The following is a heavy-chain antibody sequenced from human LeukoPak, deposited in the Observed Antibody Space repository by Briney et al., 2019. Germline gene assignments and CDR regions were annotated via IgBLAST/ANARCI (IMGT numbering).Heavy chain of an antibody. Sequence: ASVKVSCKASGYSFTSFGMNWVRQAPGQGLEWLGWINTNTGNPTYGQGFTGRFVFSMDNSVSTAYLQISSLKAEDTAVYYCATRYRGRHYYYMDVWGKGTTVIVSS. J-gene: IGHJ6*03. V-gene: IGHV7-4-1*02. CDR2: INTNTGNP. CDR1: GYSFTSFG. D-gene: IGHD5-12*01. CDR3: ATRYRGRHYYYMDV.